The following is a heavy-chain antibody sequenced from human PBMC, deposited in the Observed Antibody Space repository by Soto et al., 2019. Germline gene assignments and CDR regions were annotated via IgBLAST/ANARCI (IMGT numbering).Heavy chain of an antibody. J-gene: IGHJ5*02. CDR3: SHRQQPNHYGILTPGGYKWFYP. CDR1: GFSLITSGVG. V-gene: IGHV2-5*02. CDR2: IYLDDDR. D-gene: IGHD3-9*01. Sequence: QITLKESGPTPVTPTQTLTLTCTFSGFSLITSGVGVGWIRLPPVNALEWLALIYLDDDRRYSPSLKSRLTITKDTSKNQVVLTMTNMDPVDTATYYCSHRQQPNHYGILTPGGYKWFYPWGQGTLVTVSS.